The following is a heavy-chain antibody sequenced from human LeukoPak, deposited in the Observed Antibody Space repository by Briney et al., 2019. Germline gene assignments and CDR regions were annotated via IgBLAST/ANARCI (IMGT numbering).Heavy chain of an antibody. D-gene: IGHD3-16*02. J-gene: IGHJ4*02. CDR3: ARSYDYVWGSYPDY. CDR2: INHSGST. Sequence: SETLSLXCAVYGGSFSGYYWSWIRQPPGKGLEWIGEINHSGSTNYNPSLKSRVTISVDTSKNQFSLKLSSVTAADTAVYYCARSYDYVWGSYPDYWGQGTLVTVSS. CDR1: GGSFSGYY. V-gene: IGHV4-34*01.